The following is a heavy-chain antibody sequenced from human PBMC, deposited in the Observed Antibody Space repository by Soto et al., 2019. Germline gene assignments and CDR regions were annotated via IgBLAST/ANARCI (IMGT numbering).Heavy chain of an antibody. D-gene: IGHD4-17*01. Sequence: QVQLVQSGAEVKKPGASVKVSCKASGYTFTSYAMHWVRQAPGQRLEWMGWINAGNGNTKYSQKFQGRVTITRDTSASTAYTELSSLRSEDTAVYYCARGGMTTVTKFDYWGQGTLVTVSS. CDR1: GYTFTSYA. V-gene: IGHV1-3*01. CDR2: INAGNGNT. CDR3: ARGGMTTVTKFDY. J-gene: IGHJ4*02.